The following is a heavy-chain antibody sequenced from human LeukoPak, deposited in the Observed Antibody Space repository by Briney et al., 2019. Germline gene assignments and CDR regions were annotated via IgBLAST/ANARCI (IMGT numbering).Heavy chain of an antibody. D-gene: IGHD4-23*01. CDR1: GFSFRNYA. CDR2: ISGSGGST. CDR3: AKDSEATITPLSAFDI. V-gene: IGHV3-23*01. J-gene: IGHJ3*02. Sequence: EGSLRLSCAASGFSFRNYAISWVRQAPGKGLEWVSSISGSGGSTYSADSVRGRFTISRENSNNTLYLQMNSLRADDTAMYYCAKDSEATITPLSAFDIWGQGTMVTVSS.